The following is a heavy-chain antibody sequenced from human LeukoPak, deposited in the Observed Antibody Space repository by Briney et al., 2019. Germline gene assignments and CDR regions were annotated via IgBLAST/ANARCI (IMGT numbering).Heavy chain of an antibody. Sequence: SETLSLTCTVSGGSISSGGYYWSWIRQHPGKGLEWIGYIYYSGSTYYNPSLKSRVTISVDTSKSQFSLKLSSVTAADTAVYYCARVKASSLADYFDYWGQGTLVTVSS. CDR3: ARVKASSLADYFDY. J-gene: IGHJ4*02. V-gene: IGHV4-31*03. D-gene: IGHD6-13*01. CDR2: IYYSGST. CDR1: GGSISSGGYY.